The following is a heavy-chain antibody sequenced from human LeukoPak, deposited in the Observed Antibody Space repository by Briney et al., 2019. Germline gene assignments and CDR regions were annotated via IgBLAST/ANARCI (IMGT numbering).Heavy chain of an antibody. J-gene: IGHJ4*02. D-gene: IGHD2-2*01. CDR2: INYSGST. CDR1: GVSSSGYY. V-gene: IGHV4-34*01. CDR3: ARAVTTTSYDY. Sequence: SETLSLTCAVYGVSSSGYYWSWIRQPPGKRLEWIGEINYSGSTNSNPSLKSRVTISVDTSKNKFSLKLSSVTAADTAVYYCARAVTTTSYDYWGQGTLVTVSS.